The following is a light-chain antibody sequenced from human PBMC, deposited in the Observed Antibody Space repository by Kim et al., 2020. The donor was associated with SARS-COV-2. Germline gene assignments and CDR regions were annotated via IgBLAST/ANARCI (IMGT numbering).Light chain of an antibody. Sequence: DIVMTQSPFSLPVTPGEPASISCRSSQSLLHSNGYNYLDWYLQKPGQSPQLLIYLGSNRASGVPDRFSGSGSGTDFTLKISRVEAEDVGVYYCMQAVQTYTFGQGTKLEI. J-gene: IGKJ2*01. CDR2: LGS. V-gene: IGKV2-28*01. CDR3: MQAVQTYT. CDR1: QSLLHSNGYNY.